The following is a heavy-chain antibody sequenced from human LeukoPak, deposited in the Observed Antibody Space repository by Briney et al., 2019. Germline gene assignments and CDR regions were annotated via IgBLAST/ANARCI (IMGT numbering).Heavy chain of an antibody. D-gene: IGHD7-27*01. V-gene: IGHV3-23*01. J-gene: IGHJ2*01. Sequence: PGGSLRLSCEASGFTFRTYGMTWVRQAPGKGLEWVSGITGSSTWTYYADSVRGRFTISRDNSKNTLHLQMNNLTADDTAIYYCARELVSLGTGYFDLWGRGTLVTASS. CDR2: ITGSSTWT. CDR1: GFTFRTYG. CDR3: ARELVSLGTGYFDL.